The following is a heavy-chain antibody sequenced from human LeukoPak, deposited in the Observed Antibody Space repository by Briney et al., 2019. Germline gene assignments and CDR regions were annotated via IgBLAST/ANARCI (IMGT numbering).Heavy chain of an antibody. D-gene: IGHD3-10*01. V-gene: IGHV3-48*01. J-gene: IGHJ4*02. CDR3: AREWRGQFRGCDY. CDR2: TSSSITI. Sequence: GGSLRLSCAASGFTFSSYSMNWVRQAPGKVLEWVSYTSSSITIYYAESVKGRFTICRDNAKNSLYLPMNSLRAEDRAVYYCAREWRGQFRGCDYWGQGTLVTVSS. CDR1: GFTFSSYS.